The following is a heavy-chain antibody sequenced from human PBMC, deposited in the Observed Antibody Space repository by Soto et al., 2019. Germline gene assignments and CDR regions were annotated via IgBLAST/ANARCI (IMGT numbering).Heavy chain of an antibody. D-gene: IGHD6-13*01. J-gene: IGHJ4*02. CDR2: ISGSGGST. CDR1: GFTFSSYA. CDR3: AIVIGFEPQLPRYF. V-gene: IGHV3-23*01. Sequence: PGGSLRLSCAASGFTFSSYAMSWVRQAPGKGLEWVSAISGSGGSTYYADSVKGRFTISRDNSKNTLYLQMNSLRAEDTAVYYCAIVIGFEPQLPRYFWGQGTLVTVSS.